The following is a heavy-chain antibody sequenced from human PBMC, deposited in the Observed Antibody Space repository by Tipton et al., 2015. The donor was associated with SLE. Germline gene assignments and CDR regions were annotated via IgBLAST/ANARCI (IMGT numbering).Heavy chain of an antibody. Sequence: SLRLSCAASGFTFSSYEMNWVRQAPGKGLEWVSYISSSGSTIYYADSVKGRFTISRDNSKNTLYLQMNSLRAEDTAVYYCARDARNVYYYMDVWGKGTTVTVSS. V-gene: IGHV3-48*03. CDR2: ISSSGSTI. D-gene: IGHD1-1*01. CDR3: ARDARNVYYYMDV. CDR1: GFTFSSYE. J-gene: IGHJ6*03.